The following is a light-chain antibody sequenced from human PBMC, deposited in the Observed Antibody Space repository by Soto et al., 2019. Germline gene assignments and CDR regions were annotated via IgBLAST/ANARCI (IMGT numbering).Light chain of an antibody. CDR3: QQDGSSPPIT. J-gene: IGKJ5*01. CDR1: QSLSSSY. V-gene: IGKV3-20*01. Sequence: EIVLTQSPGTLSLSPGERATLACRASQSLSSSYLAWYQQKPGQAPRLLIYVASSRATAIPDRFCGSWSGTDFTLTISRLEPEDFAVYYCQQDGSSPPITFGQGTRLEIK. CDR2: VAS.